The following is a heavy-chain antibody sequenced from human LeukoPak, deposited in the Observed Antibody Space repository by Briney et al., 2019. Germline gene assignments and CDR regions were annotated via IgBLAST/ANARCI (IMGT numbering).Heavy chain of an antibody. Sequence: GGSLILSCAASGFTLRCYRMSWVRQAPGRGVEGVLIISGSGDQTHHVPPVRGRVTICRDNYKTLLSVQLHSRRADPPALFYCAEDGSIVYSYTYLDYWGQGTLVTVSS. CDR2: ISGSGDQT. V-gene: IGHV3-23*01. CDR1: GFTLRCYR. CDR3: AEDGSIVYSYTYLDY. J-gene: IGHJ4*02. D-gene: IGHD4-11*01.